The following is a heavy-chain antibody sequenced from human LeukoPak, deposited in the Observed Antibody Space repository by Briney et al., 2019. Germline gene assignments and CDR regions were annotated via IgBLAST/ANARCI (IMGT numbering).Heavy chain of an antibody. J-gene: IGHJ4*02. CDR1: GFTFSSYW. Sequence: GGSLRLSCAASGFTFSSYWMAWVRQAPGKGLEWVGNINQDGGAKFSVDSVKGRFTISRDNARNSLYLQMNSLRVEDTGIYYCATSHDSSGNNWGQGTLVTVSS. D-gene: IGHD3-22*01. CDR3: ATSHDSSGNN. V-gene: IGHV3-7*01. CDR2: INQDGGAK.